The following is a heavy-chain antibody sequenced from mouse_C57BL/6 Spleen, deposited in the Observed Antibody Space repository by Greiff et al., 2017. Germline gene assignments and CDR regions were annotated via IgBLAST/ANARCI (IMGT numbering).Heavy chain of an antibody. CDR2: ISSGSSTI. Sequence: EVKLMESGGGLVQPGGSLKLSCAASGFTFSDYGMHWVRQAPEKGLEWVAYISSGSSTIYYADTVKGRFTISRDNAKNTLFLQMTSLRSEDTAMYYCARDYGSSHWYFDVWGTGTTVTVSS. D-gene: IGHD1-1*01. CDR3: ARDYGSSHWYFDV. CDR1: GFTFSDYG. V-gene: IGHV5-17*01. J-gene: IGHJ1*03.